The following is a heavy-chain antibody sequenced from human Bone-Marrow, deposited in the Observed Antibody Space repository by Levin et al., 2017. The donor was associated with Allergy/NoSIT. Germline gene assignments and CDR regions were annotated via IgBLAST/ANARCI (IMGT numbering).Heavy chain of an antibody. CDR1: GYTFTSYD. V-gene: IGHV1-8*01. CDR3: ARVHGDYDWFDP. J-gene: IGHJ5*02. Sequence: ASVKVSCKASGYTFTSYDINWVRQATGQGLEWMGWMNPNSGNKGYAQKFQGRVTMTRNTSISTAYMELSSLRSEDTAVYYCARVHGDYDWFDPWGQGTLVTVSS. CDR2: MNPNSGNK. D-gene: IGHD4-17*01.